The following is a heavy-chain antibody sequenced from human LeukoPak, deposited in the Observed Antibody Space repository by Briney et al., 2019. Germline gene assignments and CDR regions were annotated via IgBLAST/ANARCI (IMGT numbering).Heavy chain of an antibody. J-gene: IGHJ4*02. CDR1: GGSIGSSPYY. V-gene: IGHV4-39*07. Sequence: SETLSLTCTVSGGSIGSSPYYWVWIRQPPGKGLEWIGEINHSGSTNYNPSLKSRVTISVDTSKNQFSLKLSSVTAADTAVYYCASRIAARPNYFDYWGQGTLVTVSS. CDR2: INHSGST. D-gene: IGHD6-6*01. CDR3: ASRIAARPNYFDY.